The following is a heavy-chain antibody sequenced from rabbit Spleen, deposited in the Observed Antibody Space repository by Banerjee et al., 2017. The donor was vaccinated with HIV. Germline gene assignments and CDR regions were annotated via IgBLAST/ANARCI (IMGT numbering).Heavy chain of an antibody. CDR2: INIVTGKS. D-gene: IGHD5-1*01. Sequence: QEQLVESGGGLVKPEGSLTLTCKASGFSFSNKAVMCWVRQAPGKGLEWIACINIVTGKSVYASWAKGRFTMSRTSSTTVTLQMTSLTAADTATYFCARDLVAAIGWNFNLWGPGTLVTVS. V-gene: IGHV1S45*01. CDR1: GFSFSNKAV. J-gene: IGHJ4*01. CDR3: ARDLVAAIGWNFNL.